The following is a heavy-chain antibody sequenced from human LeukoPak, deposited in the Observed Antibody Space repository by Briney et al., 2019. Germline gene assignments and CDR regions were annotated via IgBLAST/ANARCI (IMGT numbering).Heavy chain of an antibody. D-gene: IGHD3-9*01. CDR2: ISGSGGST. V-gene: IGHV3-23*01. CDR1: GFTFSNSA. Sequence: GGSLRLSCAASGFTFSNSAMSWVRQAPGRGLEWVSVISGSGGSTFSADSVKGRFTISRDNSKNTLYLQMTSLRAEDTAVYYCASSYYDILTGYYSVALDVWGQGTTVTVSS. J-gene: IGHJ6*02. CDR3: ASSYYDILTGYYSVALDV.